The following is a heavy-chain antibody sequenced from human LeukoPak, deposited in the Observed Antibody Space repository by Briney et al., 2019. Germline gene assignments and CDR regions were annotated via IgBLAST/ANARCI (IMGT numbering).Heavy chain of an antibody. CDR3: ARGRFLDAFDI. J-gene: IGHJ3*02. Sequence: SQTLSLTCTVSGGSISSGGYYWSWIWQPPGKGLEWIGYIYYSGSTKYKPSLKSRVTISVDTSKNQFSLKLSSVTAADTAVYYCARGRFLDAFDIWGQGTMVTVSS. CDR2: IYYSGST. D-gene: IGHD3-3*01. V-gene: IGHV4-61*08. CDR1: GGSISSGGYY.